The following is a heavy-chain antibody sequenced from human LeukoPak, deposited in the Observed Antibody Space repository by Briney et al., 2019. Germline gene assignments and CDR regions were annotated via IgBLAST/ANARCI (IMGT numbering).Heavy chain of an antibody. D-gene: IGHD5-12*01. CDR2: IGTAGDT. CDR3: ARGSGYSGYEDFDY. J-gene: IGHJ4*02. Sequence: GGSLRLSCAASGFTFSSYDMHWVRQATGKGLEWVSAIGTAGDTYYPGSVKGRFTISRENAKNSLHLQMNSLRAGDTAVYYCARGSGYSGYEDFDYWGQGTLVTVSS. V-gene: IGHV3-13*01. CDR1: GFTFSSYD.